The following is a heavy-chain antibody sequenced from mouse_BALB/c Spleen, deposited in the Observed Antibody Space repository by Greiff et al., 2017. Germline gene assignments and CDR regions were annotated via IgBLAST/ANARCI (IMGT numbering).Heavy chain of an antibody. CDR1: GFTFSSYG. V-gene: IGHV5-6*01. Sequence: EVQVVESGGDLVKPGGSLKLSCAASGFTFSSYGMSWVRQTPDKRLEWVATISSGGSYTYYPDSVKGRFTISRDNAKNTLYLQMSSLKSEDTAMYYCARHMITTDAMDYWGQGTSVTVSS. CDR2: ISSGGSYT. D-gene: IGHD2-4*01. J-gene: IGHJ4*01. CDR3: ARHMITTDAMDY.